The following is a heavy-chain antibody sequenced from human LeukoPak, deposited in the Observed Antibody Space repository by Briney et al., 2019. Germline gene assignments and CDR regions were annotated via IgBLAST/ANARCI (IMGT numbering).Heavy chain of an antibody. CDR1: GGSISSSSYY. J-gene: IGHJ4*02. D-gene: IGHD3-10*02. CDR3: ARQDKIAVPYTMFYYFDY. CDR2: INYSGST. Sequence: PSETLSLTCTVSGGSISSSSYYWGWIRQPPGKGLEWIGSINYSGSTYYNPSLKSRVTISADTSKNQFSLKLSSVTAADTAVYFCARQDKIAVPYTMFYYFDYWGQGTLVTVSS. V-gene: IGHV4-39*07.